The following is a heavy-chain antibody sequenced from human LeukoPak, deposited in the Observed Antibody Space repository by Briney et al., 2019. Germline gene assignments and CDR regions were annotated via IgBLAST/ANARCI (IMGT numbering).Heavy chain of an antibody. CDR3: ARPGPLSGSGSYEMVY. D-gene: IGHD3-10*01. Sequence: PPGGSLRLSCAASGFTFSSNSMNWVRQAPWKGLEWVSYISSTGGTIYYADSMKGRFTISRDNAKNSLYLQMNSLRAEDTAVYYCARPGPLSGSGSYEMVYWGQGTLVTVSS. CDR2: ISSTGGTI. CDR1: GFTFSSNS. V-gene: IGHV3-48*04. J-gene: IGHJ4*02.